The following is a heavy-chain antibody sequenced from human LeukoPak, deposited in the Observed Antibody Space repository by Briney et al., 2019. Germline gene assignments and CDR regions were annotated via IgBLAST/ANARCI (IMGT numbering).Heavy chain of an antibody. D-gene: IGHD2-15*01. CDR2: ISSSGSTI. CDR3: ARDIIPAYCSGGSCYGTMLINIDY. J-gene: IGHJ4*02. V-gene: IGHV3-48*03. CDR1: GFTFSSYE. Sequence: GGSLRLSCAASGFTFSSYEMNWVRQAPGKGLEWVSYISSSGSTIYYADSVKGRFTISRDNAKNPLYLQMNSLRAEDTAVYYCARDIIPAYCSGGSCYGTMLINIDYWGQGTLVTVSS.